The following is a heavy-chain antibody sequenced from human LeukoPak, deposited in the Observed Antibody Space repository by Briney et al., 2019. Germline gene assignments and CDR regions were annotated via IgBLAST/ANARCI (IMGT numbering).Heavy chain of an antibody. Sequence: PSETLSLTCTVSGGSISSYYWSWIRQPPGKGLEWIGYIYYSGSTNYDPSLKSRVTISVDTSKNQFSLKLSSVTAADTAVYYCARDHLTYGMDVWGQGTTVTVSS. CDR3: ARDHLTYGMDV. CDR1: GGSISSYY. J-gene: IGHJ6*02. V-gene: IGHV4-59*01. CDR2: IYYSGST.